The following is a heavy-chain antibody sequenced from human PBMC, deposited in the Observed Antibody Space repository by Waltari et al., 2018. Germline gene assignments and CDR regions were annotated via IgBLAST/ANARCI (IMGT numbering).Heavy chain of an antibody. CDR2: LVRSGFGT. CDR1: EFTLRNSA. V-gene: IGHV3-23*01. J-gene: IGHJ4*02. CDR3: AKCEMYDSGWCAFFRY. Sequence: DVRLSESGGGLAQPGGSLRLSCVASEFTLRNSAMSWVRQAPGKGLEWVSALVRSGFGTHYADSVKGRFAISRDNAKNTLYLQMNSLRAEDTAVYYCAKCEMYDSGWCAFFRYWDQGTLVTVSS. D-gene: IGHD6-19*01.